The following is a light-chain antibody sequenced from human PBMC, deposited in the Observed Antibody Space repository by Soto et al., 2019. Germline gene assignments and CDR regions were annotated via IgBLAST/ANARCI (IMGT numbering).Light chain of an antibody. CDR1: SSNIGNNT. Sequence: QSVLTQPPSASVTPGQRVTISCSGSSSNIGNNTVHWYQQLPGMAPKLLIYSNNQRPSGVPDRFSGSKSGTSASLAISGVQSEDEADYYCATRDDSLNGRVFGGVTKLTVL. J-gene: IGLJ3*02. V-gene: IGLV1-44*01. CDR3: ATRDDSLNGRV. CDR2: SNN.